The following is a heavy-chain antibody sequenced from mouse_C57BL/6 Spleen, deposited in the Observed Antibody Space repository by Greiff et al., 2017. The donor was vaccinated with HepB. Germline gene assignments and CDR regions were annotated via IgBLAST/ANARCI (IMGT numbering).Heavy chain of an antibody. CDR3: AIDDYDVYSLDY. D-gene: IGHD2-3*01. Sequence: QVHVKQPGAELVKPGASVKVSCKASGYTFTSYWMHWVKQRPGQGLEWIGRIHPSDSDTNYNQKFKGKATLTVDKSSSTAYMQLSSLTSEDPAVYYCAIDDYDVYSLDYWGQGTTLTVSS. V-gene: IGHV1-74*01. CDR1: GYTFTSYW. J-gene: IGHJ2*01. CDR2: IHPSDSDT.